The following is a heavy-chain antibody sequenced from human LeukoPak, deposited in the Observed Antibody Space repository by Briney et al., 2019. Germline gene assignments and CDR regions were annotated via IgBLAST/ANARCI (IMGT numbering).Heavy chain of an antibody. CDR1: GFTFDDYG. Sequence: GGSLRLSCAASGFTFDDYGMSWVRQAPGKGLEWVSGINWNSGSTGYADSVKGRFTISRDNAKNSLYLQMNSLRAEDTALYYCARVREAVAFDYWGQGTLVTVSS. V-gene: IGHV3-20*04. CDR2: INWNSGST. D-gene: IGHD6-19*01. CDR3: ARVREAVAFDY. J-gene: IGHJ4*02.